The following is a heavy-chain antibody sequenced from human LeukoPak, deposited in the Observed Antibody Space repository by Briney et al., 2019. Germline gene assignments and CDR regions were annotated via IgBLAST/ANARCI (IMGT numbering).Heavy chain of an antibody. J-gene: IGHJ4*02. Sequence: SETLSLTCTVSGGSINNYYWYWMRQPPGKGLELIAYSYYSGNANYNPSLESRVTISVDTSMNQFSPKVSSVTAADTAVSYCAREAAATGGIDYWGQGTLVTVSS. D-gene: IGHD6-13*01. CDR2: SYYSGNA. V-gene: IGHV4-59*01. CDR1: GGSINNYY. CDR3: AREAAATGGIDY.